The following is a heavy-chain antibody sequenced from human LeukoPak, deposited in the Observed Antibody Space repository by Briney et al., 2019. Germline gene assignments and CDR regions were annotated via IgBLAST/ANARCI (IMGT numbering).Heavy chain of an antibody. V-gene: IGHV4-59*01. CDR3: ARGYSSSWPYYYYGMDV. CDR1: GDSISSYY. D-gene: IGHD6-13*01. Sequence: SETLSLTCAVSGDSISSYYWSWIRQPPGKGLEWIGYIYYSGSTNYNPSLKSRVTISVDTSKNQFSLKLSSVTAADTAVYYCARGYSSSWPYYYYGMDVWGQGTAVTVSS. J-gene: IGHJ6*02. CDR2: IYYSGST.